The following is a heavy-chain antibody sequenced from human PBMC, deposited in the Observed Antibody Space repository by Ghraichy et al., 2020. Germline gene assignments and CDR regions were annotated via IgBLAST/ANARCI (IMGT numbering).Heavy chain of an antibody. D-gene: IGHD1-26*01. J-gene: IGHJ3*02. Sequence: ESLNISCTVSGVSVSSDRYYWGWIRQPPGKGLEWVGSIYFGGNTYYNPSLTSRVTMDTSKNQFSLKLTSVTASDTAVYYCARRPAGSHFGAFDIWGQGTMVTVS. CDR2: IYFGGNT. CDR3: ARRPAGSHFGAFDI. V-gene: IGHV4-39*01. CDR1: GVSVSSDRYY.